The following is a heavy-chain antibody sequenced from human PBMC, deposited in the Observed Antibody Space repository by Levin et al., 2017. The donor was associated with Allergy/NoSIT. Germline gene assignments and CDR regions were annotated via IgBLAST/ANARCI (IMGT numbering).Heavy chain of an antibody. CDR3: ARAYCISTSCYRPYYYYALDV. D-gene: IGHD2-2*02. V-gene: IGHV1-8*01. Sequence: GESLKISCKASGYTFTSFDINWVRQAPGQGLEWVGWMNPSNGNAAFAQKFQGRVTMTRDTSISTAYMELSSLTSDDTAVYYCARAYCISTSCYRPYYYYALDVWGQGTTVTVSS. CDR2: MNPSNGNA. J-gene: IGHJ6*02. CDR1: GYTFTSFD.